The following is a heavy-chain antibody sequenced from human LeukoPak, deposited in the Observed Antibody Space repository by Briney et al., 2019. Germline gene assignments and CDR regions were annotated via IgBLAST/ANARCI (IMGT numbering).Heavy chain of an antibody. CDR2: INAYNGNT. J-gene: IGHJ4*02. D-gene: IGHD3-10*01. CDR1: GYTFTNYG. V-gene: IGHV1-18*01. Sequence: ASVKVSCKASGYTFTNYGITWVRQAPGQGLEWMGWINAYNGNTKYSQKLQGRVTLTTDTSTSTVYMDLRSLRSDDTAVYYCARVADYGSGSLLSDYWGQGSLVIVSS. CDR3: ARVADYGSGSLLSDY.